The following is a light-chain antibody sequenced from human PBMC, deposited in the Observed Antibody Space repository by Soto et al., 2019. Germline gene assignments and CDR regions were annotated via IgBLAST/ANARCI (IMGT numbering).Light chain of an antibody. CDR3: QQRFNWPRFT. Sequence: EIVLTQSPATLSLSPGERATLSCRASQSVSSYLAWYQQKPGQAPRLLIYDASNRATGIPARFSGGGCETDFSLTISSLEPEDFAVYYCQQRFNWPRFTFGQGTKLEIK. CDR1: QSVSSY. J-gene: IGKJ2*01. V-gene: IGKV3-11*01. CDR2: DAS.